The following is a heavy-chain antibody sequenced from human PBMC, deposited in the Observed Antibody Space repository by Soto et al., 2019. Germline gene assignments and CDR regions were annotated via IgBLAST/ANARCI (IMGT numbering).Heavy chain of an antibody. CDR3: AKEDLGYCSGGSCFYFDY. V-gene: IGHV3-23*01. CDR1: GFTFSSYA. CDR2: ISGSGGST. D-gene: IGHD2-15*01. Sequence: EVQLLESGGGLVQPGGSLRLSCAASGFTFSSYAMSWVRQAPGKGLEWVSAISGSGGSTYYADSVKGRFTISRDNSKNPLYLQMNSLRAEDTAVYYCAKEDLGYCSGGSCFYFDYWGQGTLVTVSS. J-gene: IGHJ4*02.